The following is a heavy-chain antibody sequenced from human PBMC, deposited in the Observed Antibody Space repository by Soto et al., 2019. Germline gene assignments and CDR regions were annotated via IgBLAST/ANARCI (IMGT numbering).Heavy chain of an antibody. V-gene: IGHV3-72*01. CDR2: IHNKLNSYTV. CDR3: ARARRGYPAEQ. J-gene: IGHJ4*02. CDR1: GFSFSDCY. Sequence: PDGSLRLSCAASGFSFSDCYMDWVRQAPGMELEWVARIHNKLNSYTVAYAASLEGRFTISRDDSKNSVYLQMNSLKTEDRAVYFCARARRGYPAEQWGQGTLVTVSS. D-gene: IGHD3-22*01.